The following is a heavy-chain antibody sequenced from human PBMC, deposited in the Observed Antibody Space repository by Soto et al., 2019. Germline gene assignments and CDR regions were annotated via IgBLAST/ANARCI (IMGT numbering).Heavy chain of an antibody. CDR1: GDSVTGPSYV. J-gene: IGHJ4*02. CDR3: ARTDHSGGWAAWF. CDR2: IRYSGTT. Sequence: QVQLQESCPGLVKPSETLTLTCPVSGDSVTGPSYVWDWLRQSPGKGLEWLGHIRYSGTTDYHPSLKSRVTISLDTSKNHFSLTLASVTSADSAVYYCARTDHSGGWAAWFWCQKTLVAGSA. V-gene: IGHV4-61*03. D-gene: IGHD2-15*01.